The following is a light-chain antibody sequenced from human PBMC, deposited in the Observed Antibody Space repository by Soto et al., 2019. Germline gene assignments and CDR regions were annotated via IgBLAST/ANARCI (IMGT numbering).Light chain of an antibody. CDR2: EVS. CDR1: SSDVGGYNY. V-gene: IGLV2-14*01. J-gene: IGLJ3*02. Sequence: QSVLTQPASVSGSPGQSITISCTGTSSDVGGYNYVSWYQQHPGKAPKLMIYEVSNRPSGVSNRFSGSKSGNTASLIISGLQGDDEGDYYCCAYVSSNTLLFGGGTQLTVL. CDR3: CAYVSSNTLL.